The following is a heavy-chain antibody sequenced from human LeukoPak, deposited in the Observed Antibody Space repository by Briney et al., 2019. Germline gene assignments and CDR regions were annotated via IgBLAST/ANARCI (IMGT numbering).Heavy chain of an antibody. D-gene: IGHD5/OR15-5a*01. CDR1: GFTFSSYW. Sequence: PGGSLRLSCAASGFTFSSYWMHWVRQAPGKGLVWVSRISPDGSSALYADSVKGRFTISRDNAKNTLYLQMSSLRGDDTAVYYCARVSVRPRCHFDYWGQGTLVTVSS. V-gene: IGHV3-74*01. J-gene: IGHJ4*02. CDR2: ISPDGSSA. CDR3: ARVSVRPRCHFDY.